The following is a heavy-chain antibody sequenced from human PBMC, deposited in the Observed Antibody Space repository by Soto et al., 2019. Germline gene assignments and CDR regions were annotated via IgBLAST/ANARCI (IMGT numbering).Heavy chain of an antibody. D-gene: IGHD2-8*01. Sequence: SETLSLTCTVSGGSISSYYWSWIRQSPGKGLEWIGYIHYSGSTKSNPSLKSRVTISVDTSRNQVSLKLSSVTAADSAVYFCARAMYQRLHPYYYVMDVWGQGTTVTVSS. CDR2: IHYSGST. CDR3: ARAMYQRLHPYYYVMDV. J-gene: IGHJ6*02. V-gene: IGHV4-59*01. CDR1: GGSISSYY.